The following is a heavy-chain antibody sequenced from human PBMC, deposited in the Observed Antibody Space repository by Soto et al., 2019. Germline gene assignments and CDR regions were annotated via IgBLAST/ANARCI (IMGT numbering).Heavy chain of an antibody. CDR1: GYSFTSYW. D-gene: IGHD6-13*01. V-gene: IGHV5-51*01. J-gene: IGHJ6*02. Sequence: GESLKISCKGSGYSFTSYWIGWARQMPGKGLEWMGIIYPGDSDTRYSPSFQGQVTISADKSISTAYLQWSSLKASDTAMYYCASSYSSPANYYYYYGMDVWGQGTTVTVTS. CDR3: ASSYSSPANYYYYYGMDV. CDR2: IYPGDSDT.